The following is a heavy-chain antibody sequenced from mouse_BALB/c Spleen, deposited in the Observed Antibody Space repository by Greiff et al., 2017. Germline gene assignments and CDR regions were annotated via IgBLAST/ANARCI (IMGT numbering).Heavy chain of an antibody. D-gene: IGHD2-14*01. Sequence: VQLQQSGAELVKPGASVKLSCTASGFNIKDNYMHWVKQRPEQGLEWIGRIDPANGNTKYDPKFQGKATITADTSSNTAYLQLSSLTSEDTAVYYCARTDRCDARGFAYWGQGTLVTVSA. J-gene: IGHJ3*01. CDR2: IDPANGNT. CDR3: ARTDRCDARGFAY. CDR1: GFNIKDNY. V-gene: IGHV14-3*02.